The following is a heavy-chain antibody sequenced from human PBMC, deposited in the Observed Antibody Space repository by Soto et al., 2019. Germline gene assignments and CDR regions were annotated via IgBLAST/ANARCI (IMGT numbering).Heavy chain of an antibody. J-gene: IGHJ6*02. Sequence: SVKVSCKASGYTFTSYDINWVRQATGQGLEWMGGIIPIFGTANYAQKLQGRVTITADKSTSTAYMELSSLRSEDTAVYYCARVLQPYTYYDILTGHPDPYYGMDVWGQGTTVTVSS. CDR3: ARVLQPYTYYDILTGHPDPYYGMDV. V-gene: IGHV1-69*06. D-gene: IGHD3-9*01. CDR2: IIPIFGTA. CDR1: GYTFTSYD.